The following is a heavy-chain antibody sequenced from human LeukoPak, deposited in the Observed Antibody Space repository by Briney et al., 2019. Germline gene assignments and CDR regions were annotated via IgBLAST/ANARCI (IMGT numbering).Heavy chain of an antibody. J-gene: IGHJ6*03. D-gene: IGHD4-23*01. Sequence: PSETLSLTCTVSGYSISSGYYWGWIRQPPGKGLEWIGSIYHSGSTYYNPSLKSRVTISVDTSKNQFSLKLSSVTAADTAVYYCARLHYGGNYGYYYYYMDAWGKGTTVTISS. V-gene: IGHV4-38-2*02. CDR1: GYSISSGYY. CDR2: IYHSGST. CDR3: ARLHYGGNYGYYYYYMDA.